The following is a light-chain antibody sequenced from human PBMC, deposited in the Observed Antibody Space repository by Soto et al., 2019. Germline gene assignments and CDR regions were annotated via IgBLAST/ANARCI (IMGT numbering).Light chain of an antibody. Sequence: QPVLTQPASVSGSPGQSITFSCTGTSSDVGSSNLVSWYQQHPGKAPKLLIYEVSKRPSGVSNRFSGSKSGNTASLTISGLQAEDEADYYCCSYAGSSTHVFGTGTKVTVL. CDR3: CSYAGSSTHV. V-gene: IGLV2-23*02. CDR2: EVS. CDR1: SSDVGSSNL. J-gene: IGLJ1*01.